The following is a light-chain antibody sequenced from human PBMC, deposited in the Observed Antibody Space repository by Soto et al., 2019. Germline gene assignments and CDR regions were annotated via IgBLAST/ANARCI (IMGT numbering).Light chain of an antibody. Sequence: DIQMTQSPSSLSASVGDIVTITCRASQSISSYLNWYQQKPGKAPKLLIYAASSLQSGVPSRFSGSGSGTDFTLTISSLQPEDFATYYCQQIYSTPQYTFGQGTKLEIK. CDR1: QSISSY. J-gene: IGKJ2*01. V-gene: IGKV1-39*01. CDR2: AAS. CDR3: QQIYSTPQYT.